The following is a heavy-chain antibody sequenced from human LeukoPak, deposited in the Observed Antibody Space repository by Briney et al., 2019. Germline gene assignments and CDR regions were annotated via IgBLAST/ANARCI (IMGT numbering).Heavy chain of an antibody. Sequence: SETLSLTCAVYGGSFSGYYWSWIRQPPGKGLEWIGEINHSGSTNYNPSLKSRVTISVDTSKYQFSLKLSSVTTADTAVYYCARQVSAIAAAGLLWGQGTLATVSS. CDR1: GGSFSGYY. D-gene: IGHD6-13*01. CDR2: INHSGST. V-gene: IGHV4-34*01. J-gene: IGHJ4*02. CDR3: ARQVSAIAAAGLL.